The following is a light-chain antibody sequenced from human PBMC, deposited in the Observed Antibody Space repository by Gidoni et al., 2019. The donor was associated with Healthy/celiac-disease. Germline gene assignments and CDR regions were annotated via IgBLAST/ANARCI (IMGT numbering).Light chain of an antibody. Sequence: YELTQPPSVSVSPGQTARITCSGDALPKQYAYWYQQKPGQDPVLVIYKDSERPSGIPERFSGSSSGTTVTLTISGVQAEDEADYYCQSADSSGTFWVFGGGTKLTVL. CDR2: KDS. V-gene: IGLV3-25*03. J-gene: IGLJ3*02. CDR1: ALPKQY. CDR3: QSADSSGTFWV.